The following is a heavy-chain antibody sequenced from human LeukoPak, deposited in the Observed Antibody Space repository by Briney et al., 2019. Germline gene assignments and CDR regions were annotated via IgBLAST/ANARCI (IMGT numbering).Heavy chain of an antibody. J-gene: IGHJ3*02. Sequence: GGSLRPSCAASGFTFSSYWMSWVRQAPGKGLEWVANIKQDGSEKYYVDSVKGRFTISRDNAKNSLYLQMNSLRAEDTAVYYCARSNWNYWIAFGIWGQGTMVTVSS. CDR3: ARSNWNYWIAFGI. CDR2: IKQDGSEK. D-gene: IGHD1-7*01. CDR1: GFTFSSYW. V-gene: IGHV3-7*01.